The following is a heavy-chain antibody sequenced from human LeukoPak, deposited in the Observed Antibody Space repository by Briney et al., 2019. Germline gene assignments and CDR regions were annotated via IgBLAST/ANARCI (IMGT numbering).Heavy chain of an antibody. D-gene: IGHD3-22*01. CDR1: GFTFDHYS. Sequence: PGGSLRLSCAASGFTFDHYSMHWVRQPPGKGLEWVSSISWNSGTVASADSVKGRFTISRDNAKNSLYLQMNSLRAEDTAFYYCAKGPTFRDYDGSGYYDYFDNWGQGTLVPVSS. CDR3: AKGPTFRDYDGSGYYDYFDN. J-gene: IGHJ4*02. CDR2: ISWNSGTV. V-gene: IGHV3-9*01.